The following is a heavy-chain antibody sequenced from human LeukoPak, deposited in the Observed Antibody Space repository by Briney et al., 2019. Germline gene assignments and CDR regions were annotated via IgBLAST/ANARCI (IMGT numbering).Heavy chain of an antibody. CDR2: FDPEDGET. V-gene: IGHV1-24*01. J-gene: IGHJ4*02. CDR3: ATGVWDLTTVFDY. D-gene: IGHD4-17*01. CDR1: GYTLTELS. Sequence: ASVKVSCKVSGYTLTELSMHWVRQAPGKGLEWMGGFDPEDGETIYAQKFQGRVTMTEDTSTDTAYMELSSLRSVDTAVYYCATGVWDLTTVFDYWGQGTLVTASS.